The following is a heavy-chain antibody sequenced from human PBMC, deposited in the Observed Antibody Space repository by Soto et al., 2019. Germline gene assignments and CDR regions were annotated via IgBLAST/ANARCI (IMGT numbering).Heavy chain of an antibody. J-gene: IGHJ4*02. CDR1: GYTFTGHY. D-gene: IGHD3-10*01. Sequence: QVQLVQSGAEVKKPGASVKVSCKASGYTFTGHYIHWVRQAPGQGPEWMGEIGPASGDTRYAQKFQGRVTMTRDTSITTVYMELNNPSPDDTAVYYCGRGRSGQLVVFYWGQGTPVTVSS. CDR3: GRGRSGQLVVFY. CDR2: IGPASGDT. V-gene: IGHV1-2*02.